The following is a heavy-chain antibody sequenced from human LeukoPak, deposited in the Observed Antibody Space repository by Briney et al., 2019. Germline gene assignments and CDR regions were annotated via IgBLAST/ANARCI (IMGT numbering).Heavy chain of an antibody. CDR1: GYTFTSYY. J-gene: IGHJ4*02. Sequence: ASVKVSCKASGYTFTSYYMHWVRQAPGQGLEWMGIINPSGGSTSYAQKFQGRVTMTRNTSITTAYMEVSSLRSEDTAVYYCARGVVALGHWGQGTLVTVSS. V-gene: IGHV1-46*01. CDR2: INPSGGST. D-gene: IGHD2-15*01. CDR3: ARGVVALGH.